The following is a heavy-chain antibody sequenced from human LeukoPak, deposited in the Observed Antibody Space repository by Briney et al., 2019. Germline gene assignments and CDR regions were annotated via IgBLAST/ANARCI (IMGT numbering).Heavy chain of an antibody. CDR3: ARLTAVGAFDI. CDR2: IYYSGST. V-gene: IGHV4-59*01. Sequence: PSETLSLTCTVSGGSISSFYWSWIRQPPGKGLEWIGYIYYSGSTNYNPSLKTRVTMSVDTSKSQFSLKLSSMTAADTAIYYCARLTAVGAFDIWGQGTMVNVSP. CDR1: GGSISSFY. D-gene: IGHD2-2*01. J-gene: IGHJ3*02.